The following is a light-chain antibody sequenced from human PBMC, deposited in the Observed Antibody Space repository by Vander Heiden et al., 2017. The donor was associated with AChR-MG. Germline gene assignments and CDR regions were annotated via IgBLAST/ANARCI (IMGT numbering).Light chain of an antibody. J-gene: IGLJ2*01. CDR3: QSYDNSLSGSVV. Sequence: QSVLTQPPSVSGAPGQRVTISCTGSRSNIGAGYAVHCYQQFPGTAPKLLINAITNRPSGVPDRFSGSKSGTSASLAITDLQAEDEADYYCQSYDNSLSGSVVFGGGTKLTVL. CDR1: RSNIGAGYA. V-gene: IGLV1-40*01. CDR2: AIT.